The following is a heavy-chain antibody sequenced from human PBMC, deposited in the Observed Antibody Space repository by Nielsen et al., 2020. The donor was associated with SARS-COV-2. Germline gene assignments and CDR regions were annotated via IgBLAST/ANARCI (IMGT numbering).Heavy chain of an antibody. CDR3: ARHERRNWNDIDY. V-gene: IGHV5-10-1*01. Sequence: GGSLRLSCKGSGYSFTSYWISWVRQMPGKGLEWMGRIDPSDSYTNYSPSFQGHVTISADKSISTAYLQWSSLKASDTAMYYCARHERRNWNDIDYWGQGTLITVAS. J-gene: IGHJ4*02. CDR2: IDPSDSYT. CDR1: GYSFTSYW. D-gene: IGHD1-1*01.